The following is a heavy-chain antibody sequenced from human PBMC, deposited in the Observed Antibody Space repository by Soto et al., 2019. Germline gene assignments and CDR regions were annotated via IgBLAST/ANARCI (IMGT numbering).Heavy chain of an antibody. CDR3: ARAPGLWFGELLSYPNYYYYGMDV. D-gene: IGHD3-10*01. CDR2: IYYSGST. V-gene: IGHV4-31*03. CDR1: GGSISSGGYY. Sequence: KTSETLSLTCTVSGGSISSGGYYWSWIRQHPGKGLEWIGYIYYSGSTYYNPSLKSRVTISVDTSKNQFSLKLSSVTAADTAVYYCARAPGLWFGELLSYPNYYYYGMDVWGQGTTVTVSS. J-gene: IGHJ6*02.